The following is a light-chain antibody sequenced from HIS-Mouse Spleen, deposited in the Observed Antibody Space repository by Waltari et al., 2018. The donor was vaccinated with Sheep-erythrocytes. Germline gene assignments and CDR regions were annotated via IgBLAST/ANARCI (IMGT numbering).Light chain of an antibody. CDR3: QQSYSTPPLT. J-gene: IGKJ4*01. CDR1: QSISSY. Sequence: DIQITQSPSSLSASAGDRVTITCRASQSISSYLNWYQQKPGKAPKLLIYAASSLQSGVPSRFSGSGSGTDFTLTISSLQPEDFATYYCQQSYSTPPLTFGGGTKVEIK. CDR2: AAS. V-gene: IGKV1-39*01.